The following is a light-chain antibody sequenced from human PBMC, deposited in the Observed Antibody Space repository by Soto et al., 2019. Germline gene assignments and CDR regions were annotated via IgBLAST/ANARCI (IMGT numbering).Light chain of an antibody. CDR2: EVS. CDR3: SSYISSNILDV. J-gene: IGLJ3*02. Sequence: QSALTQPASVSGSPGQSITISCTGTSSDVGSHNYVSWYQQHPGQAPKLIIYEVSHRPSGVSDRFSGSKSGNTASLTISGLQAEDEADYYCSSYISSNILDVFGRGTKLTVL. V-gene: IGLV2-14*01. CDR1: SSDVGSHNY.